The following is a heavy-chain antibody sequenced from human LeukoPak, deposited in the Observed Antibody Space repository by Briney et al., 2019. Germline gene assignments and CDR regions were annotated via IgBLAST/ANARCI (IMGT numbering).Heavy chain of an antibody. CDR1: GYTFTGYY. J-gene: IGHJ3*02. Sequence: HGASVKVSCKASGYTFTGYYMHWVRQAPGQGLEWMGWINPNSGGTNYAQKFQGRVTMTRDTSISTAYMELSRLRSDDTAVYYCARTAPGRSAFDIWGQGTMVTVSS. CDR3: ARTAPGRSAFDI. V-gene: IGHV1-2*02. D-gene: IGHD1-14*01. CDR2: INPNSGGT.